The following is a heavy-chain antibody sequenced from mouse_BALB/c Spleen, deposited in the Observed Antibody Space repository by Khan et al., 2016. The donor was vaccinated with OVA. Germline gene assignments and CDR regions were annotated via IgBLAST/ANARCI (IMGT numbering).Heavy chain of an antibody. Sequence: QVQLNQSGAELAKPGASVKLSCKASGYTFTSYWMPWVKQRPGQGLEWIGNINPSSGYTEYNQNFKDKATLTADKSSSTAYLQLSSLTSEDSAVYYGARDGIDYWGQGTTLTVSS. CDR1: GYTFTSYW. V-gene: IGHV1-7*01. D-gene: IGHD2-3*01. CDR3: ARDGIDY. CDR2: INPSSGYT. J-gene: IGHJ2*01.